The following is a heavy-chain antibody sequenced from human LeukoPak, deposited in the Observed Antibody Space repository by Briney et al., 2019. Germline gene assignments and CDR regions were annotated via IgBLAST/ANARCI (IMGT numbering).Heavy chain of an antibody. Sequence: SETLSLTCAVYGGSFSGYYWSWIRQPPGKGLEWIGEINHSGSTNYNPSLKSRVTISVDTSKNQFSLKLSSVTAADTAVYYCARYGSGSLGWFYFDYWGQGTLATVSS. J-gene: IGHJ4*02. CDR2: INHSGST. CDR1: GGSFSGYY. CDR3: ARYGSGSLGWFYFDY. V-gene: IGHV4-34*01. D-gene: IGHD3-10*01.